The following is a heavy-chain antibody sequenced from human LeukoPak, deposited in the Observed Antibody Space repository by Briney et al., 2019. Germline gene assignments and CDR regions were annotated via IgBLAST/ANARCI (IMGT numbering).Heavy chain of an antibody. V-gene: IGHV1-3*01. CDR1: GYTFTSFA. J-gene: IGHJ4*02. Sequence: ASVKVSCKASGYTFTSFALHWVRQAPGQRLEWMGWINVGNDNTKYSQKFQGRVSITRDTSASIVHMELSSLRSEDTAVYYCARTYSGTYSLDYWGQGTLVTVSS. CDR2: INVGNDNT. CDR3: ARTYSGTYSLDY. D-gene: IGHD1-26*01.